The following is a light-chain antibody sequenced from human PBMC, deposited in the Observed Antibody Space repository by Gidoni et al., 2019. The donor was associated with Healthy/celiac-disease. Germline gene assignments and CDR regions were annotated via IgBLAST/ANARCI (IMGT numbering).Light chain of an antibody. CDR1: QDITNS. V-gene: IGKV1-33*01. CDR2: DAS. J-gene: IGKJ4*01. Sequence: DIQMTQSTSSLSASVGDSVTITCHASQDITNSCNWYQQKPGKAPNFLIYDASNLETGVSSRFRGSGSRTDFTFTISSLQPEAIATYYCQQYDNLPLTFGGGTKVEIK. CDR3: QQYDNLPLT.